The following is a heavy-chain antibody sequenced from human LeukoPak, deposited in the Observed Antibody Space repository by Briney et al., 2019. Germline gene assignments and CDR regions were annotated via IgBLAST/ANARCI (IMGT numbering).Heavy chain of an antibody. CDR2: ISGSGSTI. V-gene: IGHV3-48*03. D-gene: IGHD3-10*01. CDR3: ARIHPYYYGSGSYLMGYYYFGMDV. CDR1: GFTFSSYD. Sequence: GGSLRLSCAVSGFTFSSYDMNWVRQAPGKGLDWISYISGSGSTIYDADSVKGRFTVSRDNAKNSLHLQMNSLRAEDTAVYYCARIHPYYYGSGSYLMGYYYFGMDVWGQGTTVTVSS. J-gene: IGHJ6*02.